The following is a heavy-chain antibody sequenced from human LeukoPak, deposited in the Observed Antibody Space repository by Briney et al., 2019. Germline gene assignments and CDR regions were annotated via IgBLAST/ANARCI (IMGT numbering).Heavy chain of an antibody. CDR3: AKGQGITIFGVGHRGAFDI. CDR1: GFTFDDYA. J-gene: IGHJ3*02. CDR2: ISWNSGSI. Sequence: GGSLRLSCAASGFTFDDYAMHWVRQAPGKGLEWVSGISWNSGSIGYADSVKGRFTISRDNAKNSLYLQMNSLRAEDTAVYYCAKGQGITIFGVGHRGAFDIWGQGTMVTVSS. D-gene: IGHD3-3*01. V-gene: IGHV3-9*01.